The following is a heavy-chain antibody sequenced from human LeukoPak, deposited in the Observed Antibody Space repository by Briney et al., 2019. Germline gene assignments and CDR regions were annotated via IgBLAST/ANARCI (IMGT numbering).Heavy chain of an antibody. V-gene: IGHV3-21*01. J-gene: IGHJ3*02. CDR1: GFTFSSYS. CDR3: AREELLTTHDAFDI. Sequence: NPGGSLRLSCAASGFTFSSYSMNWVRQATGKGLEWVSSISSSSSYIYYADSVKGRFTISRDNSENTLYLQMNSLRDEDTAVYYCAREELLTTHDAFDIWGQGTMVTVSS. D-gene: IGHD3-10*01. CDR2: ISSSSSYI.